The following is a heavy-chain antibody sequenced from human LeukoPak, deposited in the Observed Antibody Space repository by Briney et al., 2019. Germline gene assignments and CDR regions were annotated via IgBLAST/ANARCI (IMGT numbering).Heavy chain of an antibody. CDR2: INHSGST. D-gene: IGHD5-18*01. CDR1: GGSFSGYY. Sequence: PSETLSLTCAVYGGSFSGYYWSWIRQPPGKGLEWIGEINHSGSTNYNPPLKSRVTISVDTSKNQFSLKLSSVTAADTAVYYCARARGYSYGMVDYWGQGTLVTVSS. J-gene: IGHJ4*02. V-gene: IGHV4-34*01. CDR3: ARARGYSYGMVDY.